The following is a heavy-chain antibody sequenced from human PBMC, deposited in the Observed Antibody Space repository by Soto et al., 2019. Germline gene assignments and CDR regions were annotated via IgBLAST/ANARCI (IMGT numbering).Heavy chain of an antibody. CDR3: ARASISSSAADY. J-gene: IGHJ4*02. CDR1: GESISSGGYY. D-gene: IGHD6-6*01. Sequence: QVQLQESGPGLVKASQTLSLICSVSGESISSGGYYWSWIRHHPGKGLEWIGYIYDSESVYYNPSLKSLVTISMDTSKNHFAMKLSSLTAADTAVDYCARASISSSAADYWRQGTLITVSS. V-gene: IGHV4-31*01. CDR2: IYDSESV.